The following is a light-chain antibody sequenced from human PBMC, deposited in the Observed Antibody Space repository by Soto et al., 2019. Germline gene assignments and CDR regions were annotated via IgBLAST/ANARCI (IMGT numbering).Light chain of an antibody. Sequence: QSVLTQPPSVSGAPGQRVTISCTGSSSNIGAGYDVHWYQQLPGTAPKLLIYGNSNRPSGVPDRFSGSKSGTSASLAITGLQAEDEADYYCQSYDSSLSVFYVFGTGTKLTVL. V-gene: IGLV1-40*01. CDR2: GNS. J-gene: IGLJ1*01. CDR3: QSYDSSLSVFYV. CDR1: SSNIGAGYD.